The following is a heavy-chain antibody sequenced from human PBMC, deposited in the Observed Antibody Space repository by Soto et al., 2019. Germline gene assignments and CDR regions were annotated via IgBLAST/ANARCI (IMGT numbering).Heavy chain of an antibody. J-gene: IGHJ6*02. Sequence: QVQLVQSGAEVKKPGSSVKVSCKASGGTFSSYAISWVRQAPGQGLEWMGGIIPIFGTANYAQKFQGRVPITADESTITAYMELRSLRFEDTALYYCARRCIAARPPTGAYGMDVWGQGTTVTVSS. CDR2: IIPIFGTA. V-gene: IGHV1-69*01. CDR3: ARRCIAARPPTGAYGMDV. CDR1: GGTFSSYA. D-gene: IGHD6-6*01.